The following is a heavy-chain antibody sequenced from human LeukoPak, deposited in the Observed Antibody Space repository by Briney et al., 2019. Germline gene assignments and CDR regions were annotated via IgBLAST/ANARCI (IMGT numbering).Heavy chain of an antibody. CDR1: GYTFTGYY. CDR2: INPNSGGT. Sequence: ASVKVSCKASGYTFTGYYIHWVRQAPGQGLEWMGWINPNSGGTNYAQKFQGRVTMTRDTSISTAYMELSRLRSDDTAVYYCARWAKNYGSGSYYNPYYFDYWGQGTLVTVSS. CDR3: ARWAKNYGSGSYYNPYYFDY. V-gene: IGHV1-2*02. D-gene: IGHD3-10*01. J-gene: IGHJ4*02.